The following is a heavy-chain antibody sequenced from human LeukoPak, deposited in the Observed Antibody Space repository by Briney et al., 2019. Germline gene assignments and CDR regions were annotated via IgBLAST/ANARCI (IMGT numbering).Heavy chain of an antibody. CDR1: GGTFSSYA. V-gene: IGHV1-69*05. J-gene: IGHJ4*02. CDR3: ARDLGDFWSGYYIGY. Sequence: SVKVSCKASGGTFSSYAISWVRQAPGQGLEWMGGIIPIFGTANYAQKFQGRATITTDESTSTAYMELSSLRSEDTAVYYCARDLGDFWSGYYIGYWGQGTLVTVSS. D-gene: IGHD3-3*01. CDR2: IIPIFGTA.